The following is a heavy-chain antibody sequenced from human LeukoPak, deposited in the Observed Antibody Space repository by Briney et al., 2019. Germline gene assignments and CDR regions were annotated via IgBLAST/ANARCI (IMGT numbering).Heavy chain of an antibody. J-gene: IGHJ6*02. CDR1: GGSISSYY. CDR2: IYYSGST. Sequence: SETLSLTCTVSGGSISSYYWSWTRQPPGKGLEWIGYIYYSGSTNYNPSLKSRVTISVDTSKNQFSLKLSSVTAADTAVYYCARARVVTTVTTYYYYGMDVWGQGTTVTVSS. D-gene: IGHD4-17*01. V-gene: IGHV4-59*01. CDR3: ARARVVTTVTTYYYYGMDV.